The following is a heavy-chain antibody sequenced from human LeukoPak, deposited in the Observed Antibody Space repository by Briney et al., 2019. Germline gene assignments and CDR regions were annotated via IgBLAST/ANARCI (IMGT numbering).Heavy chain of an antibody. CDR1: GFTFSSYG. CDR3: ARDLSGYYDSSGYYPDHLFDY. V-gene: IGHV3-30*02. D-gene: IGHD3-22*01. Sequence: GGPLRLSCGASGFTFSSYGMHWVRQAPGKGLEWVAFIRYDGSNKYYADSVKGRFTISRDNSKNTLNLQMNSLGAEDTAVYYCARDLSGYYDSSGYYPDHLFDYWGQGTLVTVSS. J-gene: IGHJ4*02. CDR2: IRYDGSNK.